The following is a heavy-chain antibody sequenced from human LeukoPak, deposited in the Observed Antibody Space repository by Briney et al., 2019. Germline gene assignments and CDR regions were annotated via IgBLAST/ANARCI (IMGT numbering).Heavy chain of an antibody. CDR2: ISYDGTDK. Sequence: QSGGSLRLSCAASGFTFRSYAMHWVRQAPGKGLEWVAVISYDGTDKYYPDSVKGRFTISRDNSKNTLYLQMNSLRAEDTAVYYCAKEEGGYPDYWGQGTLVTVSS. J-gene: IGHJ4*02. CDR1: GFTFRSYA. CDR3: AKEEGGYPDY. D-gene: IGHD5-12*01. V-gene: IGHV3-30-3*01.